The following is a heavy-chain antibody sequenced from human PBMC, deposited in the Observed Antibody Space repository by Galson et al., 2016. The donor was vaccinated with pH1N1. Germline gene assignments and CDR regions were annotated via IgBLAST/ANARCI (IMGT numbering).Heavy chain of an antibody. V-gene: IGHV3-11*01. CDR3: TRCDYGDYVGIDY. CDR2: INYSGRDT. J-gene: IGHJ4*02. Sequence: QAPGKGLEWIAYINYSGRDTYYGDSVRGRFTISRDNAKNSMYLQMNSLRAEDTAVYYCTRCDYGDYVGIDYWGQGTVVTVSS. D-gene: IGHD4-17*01.